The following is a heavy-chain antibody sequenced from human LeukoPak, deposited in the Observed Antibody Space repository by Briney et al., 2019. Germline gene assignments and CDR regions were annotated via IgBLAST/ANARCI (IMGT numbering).Heavy chain of an antibody. D-gene: IGHD3-10*01. CDR2: IYYSGST. CDR1: GGSIISYY. J-gene: IGHJ3*02. CDR3: VRYRLWFGGGHIRVHAFDI. V-gene: IGHV4-59*01. Sequence: SETLSLTCTVSGGSIISYYWSWIRQPPGKGLEWIGYIYYSGSTNYNPSLKSRVTISVDTSKNQFSLKLSSVTAADTAVYYCVRYRLWFGGGHIRVHAFDIWGQGTMVTVSS.